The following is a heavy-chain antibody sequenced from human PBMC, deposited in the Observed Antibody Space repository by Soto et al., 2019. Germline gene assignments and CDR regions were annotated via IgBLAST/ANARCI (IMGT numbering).Heavy chain of an antibody. Sequence: EVQLVESGGGLVQPGGSLRLSCAASAFYFSNFWMAWVRQTPGKGPEWVATIKDYGSEKYYVDSLKGRFTVSRDNAENSLYLQMNSLRVEDTAIYYCTRDVRWGDFDIWGQGTMVIVSS. CDR2: IKDYGSEK. CDR3: TRDVRWGDFDI. J-gene: IGHJ3*02. CDR1: AFYFSNFW. D-gene: IGHD7-27*01. V-gene: IGHV3-7*01.